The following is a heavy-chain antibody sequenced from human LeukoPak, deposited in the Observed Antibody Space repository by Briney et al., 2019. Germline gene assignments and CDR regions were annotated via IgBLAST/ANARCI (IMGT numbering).Heavy chain of an antibody. J-gene: IGHJ5*02. CDR2: VSGYNGNT. V-gene: IGHV1-18*01. Sequence: ASVTVSCKASGYTFSSYGISWVRQAPAQGLEWMGWVSGYNGNTNSAQMLQGRVTMTTDTSTSTAYMELRSLRSDDTAVYYCARASLWFGEPKYNWFDPWGQGTLVTVSS. CDR3: ARASLWFGEPKYNWFDP. CDR1: GYTFSSYG. D-gene: IGHD3-10*01.